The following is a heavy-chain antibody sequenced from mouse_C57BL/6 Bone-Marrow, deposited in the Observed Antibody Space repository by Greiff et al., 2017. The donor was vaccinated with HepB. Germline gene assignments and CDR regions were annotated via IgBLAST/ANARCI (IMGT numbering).Heavy chain of an antibody. CDR2: IDPENGDT. J-gene: IGHJ3*01. D-gene: IGHD2-4*01. V-gene: IGHV14-4*01. Sequence: EVQLQQSGAELVRPGASVKLSCTASGFNIKDDYMHWVKQRPEQGLEWIGWIDPENGDTEYASKFQGKATITADTSSNKAYLQLSSLTSEDTAVYYCTSFYYDFPFAYWGQGTLVTVSA. CDR3: TSFYYDFPFAY. CDR1: GFNIKDDY.